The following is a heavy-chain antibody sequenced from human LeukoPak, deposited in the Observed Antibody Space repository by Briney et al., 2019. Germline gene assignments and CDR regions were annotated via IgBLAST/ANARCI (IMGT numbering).Heavy chain of an antibody. D-gene: IGHD2-15*01. CDR2: INPNTGAT. J-gene: IGHJ5*02. Sequence: ASVKVSCKASGYTFTGYYMHWVRLAPGQGLEWMGWINPNTGATKYAQKFQGGVTMTRDTSISTAYLQWSSLKASDTAMYYCARHEPCYCSGGSCYGDCWFDPWGQGTLVTVSS. V-gene: IGHV1-2*02. CDR1: GYTFTGYY. CDR3: ARHEPCYCSGGSCYGDCWFDP.